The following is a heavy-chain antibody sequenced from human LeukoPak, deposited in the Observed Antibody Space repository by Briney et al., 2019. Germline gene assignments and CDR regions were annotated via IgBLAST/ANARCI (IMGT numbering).Heavy chain of an antibody. CDR3: ARGLYSSGWYPPDF. V-gene: IGHV4-4*07. D-gene: IGHD6-19*01. J-gene: IGHJ4*02. CDR2: IYTTGST. Sequence: SETLSLTCTVSGGSISSYYWSWIRQPAGKGLEWIGRIYTTGSTYYNPSLRSRVTMSADTSKNQFSLKLSSVSAADTAVYYCARGLYSSGWYPPDFWGQGTLVTVSS. CDR1: GGSISSYY.